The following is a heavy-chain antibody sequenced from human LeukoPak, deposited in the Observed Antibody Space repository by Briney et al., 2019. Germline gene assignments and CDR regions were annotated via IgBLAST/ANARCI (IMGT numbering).Heavy chain of an antibody. Sequence: SETLSLTCAVYGGSFSVYYWSWIRHPPGKGLEWNGEINNNGSTNYNPSLKSRVTISVDTSKNQFSLKLSSVTAAYTAVYYCARVALDILTGYYNVMAKDAFDIWGQGTMVTVSS. CDR3: ARVALDILTGYYNVMAKDAFDI. V-gene: IGHV4-34*01. D-gene: IGHD3-9*01. J-gene: IGHJ3*02. CDR1: GGSFSVYY. CDR2: INNNGST.